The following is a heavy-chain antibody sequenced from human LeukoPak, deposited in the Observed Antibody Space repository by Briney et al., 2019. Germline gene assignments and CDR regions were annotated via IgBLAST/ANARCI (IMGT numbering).Heavy chain of an antibody. D-gene: IGHD6-19*01. Sequence: GGSMRLSCAASGFTFSNYAMSWVRQAPGKGLEWVSSISSSGSSTYYADSVKGRFTISRDNSKNTLFLQMNSLRAEDTAVYYCATQRSGWHYFDYWGQGTLVTVSS. V-gene: IGHV3-23*01. J-gene: IGHJ4*02. CDR3: ATQRSGWHYFDY. CDR1: GFTFSNYA. CDR2: ISSSGSST.